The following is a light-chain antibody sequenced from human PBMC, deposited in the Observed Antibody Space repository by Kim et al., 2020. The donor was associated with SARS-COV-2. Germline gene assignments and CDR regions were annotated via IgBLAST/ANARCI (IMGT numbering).Light chain of an antibody. V-gene: IGLV1-40*01. Sequence: VTTSCTGSSSNTGAGYDVHWYRQLPGTAPKLLIYGNNNRPSGVPDRVSGSKSGTSASLAITGLQAEDEADYYCQAYDSSLSGLYVFGTGTQLTVL. J-gene: IGLJ1*01. CDR3: QAYDSSLSGLYV. CDR2: GNN. CDR1: SSNTGAGYD.